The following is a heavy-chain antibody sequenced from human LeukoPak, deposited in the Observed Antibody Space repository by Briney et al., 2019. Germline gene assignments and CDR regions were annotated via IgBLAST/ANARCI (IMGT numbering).Heavy chain of an antibody. CDR3: ARVGVGVPAATFRPYYGMDV. J-gene: IGHJ6*02. Sequence: GGSLRLSCAASGFTFSSYWMSWVRQAPGKGLEWVANIKQDGSEKYYVDSVKGRFTISRDNAKNSLYLQMNSLRAVDTAVYYCARVGVGVPAATFRPYYGMDVWGQGTTVTVSS. CDR2: IKQDGSEK. V-gene: IGHV3-7*01. CDR1: GFTFSSYW. D-gene: IGHD2-2*01.